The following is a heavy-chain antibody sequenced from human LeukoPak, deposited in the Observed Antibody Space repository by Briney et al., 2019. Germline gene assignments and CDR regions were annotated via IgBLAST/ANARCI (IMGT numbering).Heavy chain of an antibody. J-gene: IGHJ6*03. V-gene: IGHV3-23*01. CDR1: GFTFSSYA. Sequence: GGSLRLSCAASGFTFSSYAMSWVRQAPGKGLEWVSAISGSGGSTYYADSVKGRFTISRDNSKNTLYLQMNSLRAEDTAVYYCAKEGFYSSSYYYYYYYYMDVWGKGTTVTVSS. CDR2: ISGSGGST. D-gene: IGHD3-22*01. CDR3: AKEGFYSSSYYYYYYYYMDV.